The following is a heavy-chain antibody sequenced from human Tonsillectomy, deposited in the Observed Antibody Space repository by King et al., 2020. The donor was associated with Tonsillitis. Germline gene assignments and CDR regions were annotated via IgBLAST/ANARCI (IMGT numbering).Heavy chain of an antibody. CDR1: GGSISSGGYY. CDR3: ARDGSNGDYLRTTGFDI. D-gene: IGHD4-17*01. J-gene: IGHJ3*02. Sequence: VQLQESGPGLVKPSQTLSLTCTVSGGSISSGGYYLTWIRQHPGKGLEWIGYIYSTGSTNYSPSLKSRISISVDTSKNQFSLRLSSVTAADTAVYFCARDGSNGDYLRTTGFDIWGQGTMVTVSS. V-gene: IGHV4-31*03. CDR2: IYSTGST.